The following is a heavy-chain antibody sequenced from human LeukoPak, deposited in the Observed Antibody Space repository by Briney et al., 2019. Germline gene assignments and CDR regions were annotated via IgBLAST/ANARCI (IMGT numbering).Heavy chain of an antibody. Sequence: PGGSLRLSCAASGFTFSSYWMHWVRHAPGKGLVWVSRINSDGSSTSYADSVKGRFTISRDNAKNTLYLQMNSLRAEDTAVYYCARDVGSSWYLARDYFDYWGQGTLVTVSS. CDR3: ARDVGSSWYLARDYFDY. V-gene: IGHV3-74*01. J-gene: IGHJ4*02. CDR2: INSDGSST. D-gene: IGHD6-13*01. CDR1: GFTFSSYW.